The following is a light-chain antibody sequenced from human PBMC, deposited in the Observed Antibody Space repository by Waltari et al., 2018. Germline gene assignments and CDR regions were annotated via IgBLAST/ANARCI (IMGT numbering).Light chain of an antibody. CDR1: SSDVGGYDS. CDR2: SVS. CDR3: SSYAGSNTLV. J-gene: IGLJ2*01. Sequence: QSALTQPGSVSGSPGQSITISCTGTSSDVGGYDSANWYQQHPGKAPKLMLHSVSSRPSGVSNRFSGSKSGNTASLTISGLQAEDEADYFCSSYAGSNTLVFGGGTQVTVL. V-gene: IGLV2-14*03.